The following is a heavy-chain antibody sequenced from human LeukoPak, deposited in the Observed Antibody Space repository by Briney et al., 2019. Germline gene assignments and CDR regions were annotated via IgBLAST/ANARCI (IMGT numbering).Heavy chain of an antibody. Sequence: GASVKVSCKASGGTFSSYAISWVRQAPGQGLEWMGGIIPIFGTANYAQKFQGRVTITADESTSTAYMGLSSLRSEDTAVYYCARAQLERRGWFDPWGQGTLVTVSS. CDR2: IIPIFGTA. J-gene: IGHJ5*02. D-gene: IGHD1-1*01. V-gene: IGHV1-69*13. CDR1: GGTFSSYA. CDR3: ARAQLERRGWFDP.